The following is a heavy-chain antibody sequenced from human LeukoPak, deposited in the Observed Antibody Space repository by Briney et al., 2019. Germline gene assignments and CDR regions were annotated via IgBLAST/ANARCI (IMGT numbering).Heavy chain of an antibody. D-gene: IGHD6-6*01. CDR2: IYYSGST. CDR3: AIMYSSSSVDAFDI. J-gene: IGHJ3*02. V-gene: IGHV4-59*12. CDR1: GVSISSYY. Sequence: SETLSLTCTVSGVSISSYYWTWIRQPPGKGLEWIGYIYYSGSTNYNPSLKSRVTISLDTSKNQFSLKLSSVTAADTAVYYCAIMYSSSSVDAFDIWGQGTMVTVSS.